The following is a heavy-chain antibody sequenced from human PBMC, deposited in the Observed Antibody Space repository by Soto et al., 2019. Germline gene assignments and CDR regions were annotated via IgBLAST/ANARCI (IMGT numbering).Heavy chain of an antibody. Sequence: PRGSLRLSCVACGFTFSGYSMNWVRQAPGKGLEWVSYISSSSSTIYSADSVKGRFTISRDNAKNSLYLQMNSLRDEDTAVYFCARDVDPVMGNFDYWGQGT. CDR3: ARDVDPVMGNFDY. CDR1: GFTFSGYS. D-gene: IGHD5-18*01. J-gene: IGHJ4*02. V-gene: IGHV3-48*02. CDR2: ISSSSSTI.